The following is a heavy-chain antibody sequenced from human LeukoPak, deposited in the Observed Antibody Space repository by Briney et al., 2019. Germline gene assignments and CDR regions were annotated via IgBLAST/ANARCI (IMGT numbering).Heavy chain of an antibody. CDR2: IYYSGST. D-gene: IGHD3-22*01. CDR3: ARRGYYDSSGYYAGAFDI. Sequence: SETLSLTCTVSGGSISSYYWSWIRQPPGKGLEWIGYIYYSGSTNYNPSLKSRVTISVDTSKNQFSLKLSSVTAADTAVYYCARRGYYDSSGYYAGAFDIWGQGTMVTVSS. V-gene: IGHV4-59*12. J-gene: IGHJ3*02. CDR1: GGSISSYY.